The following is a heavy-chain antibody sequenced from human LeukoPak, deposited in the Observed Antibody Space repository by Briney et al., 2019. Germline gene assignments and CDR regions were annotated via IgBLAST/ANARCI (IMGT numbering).Heavy chain of an antibody. J-gene: IGHJ6*03. CDR3: ARVSCSSTSCPRGGQDWGPGRGYYYYYYMDV. CDR1: GGTFSSYA. D-gene: IGHD2-2*01. Sequence: GASVKVSCKASGGTFSSYAISWVRQAPGQGLEWMGWISAYNGNTNYAQKLQGRVTMTTDTSTSTAYMELRSLRSDDTAVYYCARVSCSSTSCPRGGQDWGPGRGYYYYYYMDVWGKGTTVTVSS. CDR2: ISAYNGNT. V-gene: IGHV1-18*01.